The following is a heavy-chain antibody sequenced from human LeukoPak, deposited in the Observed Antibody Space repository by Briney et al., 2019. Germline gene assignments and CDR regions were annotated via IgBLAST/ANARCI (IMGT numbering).Heavy chain of an antibody. CDR2: ISYDGSNK. D-gene: IGHD1-26*01. J-gene: IGHJ6*02. Sequence: GSSLRLSCAASGFTFNSYAIHWVRQAPGKGLEWVAVISYDGSNKYLAGSVKGRFTISRDNSKNTLYLQMNSLRVEDTAVYYCARGGREIYYYYGMDVWGQGTTVTVSS. V-gene: IGHV3-30*04. CDR1: GFTFNSYA. CDR3: ARGGREIYYYYGMDV.